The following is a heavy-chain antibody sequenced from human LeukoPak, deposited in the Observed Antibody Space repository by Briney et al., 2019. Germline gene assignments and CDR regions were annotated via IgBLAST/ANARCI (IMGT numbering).Heavy chain of an antibody. CDR3: ARDGGHPLTSYYRAY. CDR2: IIGSGGNT. J-gene: IGHJ4*02. D-gene: IGHD4-11*01. CDR1: GFTFYTYA. Sequence: GGSLRLSCAASGFTFYTYAMTWVRQAPGKGLEWVSTIIGSGGNTFYADSVKGRFTISRDNSKNTLSLQLTSLRAEDTGIYFCARDGGHPLTSYYRAYWGQGTLVTVSS. V-gene: IGHV3-23*01.